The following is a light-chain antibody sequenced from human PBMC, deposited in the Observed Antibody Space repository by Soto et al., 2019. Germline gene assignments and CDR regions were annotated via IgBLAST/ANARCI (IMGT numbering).Light chain of an antibody. CDR3: ISHVGHSNV. Sequence: QSALTQPPSASGSPGQSVTISSTGTSSDVGGSDYVSWYQHHPGKAPKLMIYDVSKRPSGVPDRFSGSKSGNMASLTVSGLQADDEADYFCISHVGHSNVFGTGTKVTVL. V-gene: IGLV2-8*01. CDR2: DVS. J-gene: IGLJ1*01. CDR1: SSDVGGSDY.